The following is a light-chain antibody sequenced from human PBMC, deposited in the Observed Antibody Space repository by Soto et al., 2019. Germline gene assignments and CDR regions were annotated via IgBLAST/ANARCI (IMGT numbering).Light chain of an antibody. V-gene: IGKV3-11*01. J-gene: IGKJ2*01. CDR2: EAS. Sequence: EIVLTQSPATLSLSPGERATLSCRAGQSVNSYLAWYQQKPGQPPRLPIYEASKRATGIPARFSGSGSGTDFTLTISSLEPEDFAVYYCQLRYNWPPMYTFGQGTKLEIK. CDR3: QLRYNWPPMYT. CDR1: QSVNSY.